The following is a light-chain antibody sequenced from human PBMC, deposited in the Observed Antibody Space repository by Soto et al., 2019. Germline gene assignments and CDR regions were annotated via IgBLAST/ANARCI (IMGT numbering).Light chain of an antibody. J-gene: IGKJ1*01. Sequence: DIQMTQSPSSVSASVGDRVTITCRASQGISSRVAWYHQKPGTPPKLLIYAASTLQSGVPSRFSGSGSGTDFTLTISCLQPEDFATYYCQQANNFPWTFGQGTKVAIK. V-gene: IGKV1-12*01. CDR1: QGISSR. CDR3: QQANNFPWT. CDR2: AAS.